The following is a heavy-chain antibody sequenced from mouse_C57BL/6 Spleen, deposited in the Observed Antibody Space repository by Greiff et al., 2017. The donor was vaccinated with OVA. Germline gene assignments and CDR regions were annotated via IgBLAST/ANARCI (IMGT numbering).Heavy chain of an antibody. CDR3: ARVSLGSSYVDWYFDV. J-gene: IGHJ1*03. D-gene: IGHD1-1*01. CDR1: GFTFTDYY. CDR2: IRNKANGYTT. V-gene: IGHV7-3*01. Sequence: DVKLVESGGGLVQPGGSLSLSCAASGFTFTDYYMSWVRQPPGKALEWLGFIRNKANGYTTEYSASVKGRFTISRDNSQSILYLQMNALRAEDSATYYCARVSLGSSYVDWYFDVWGTGTTVTVSS.